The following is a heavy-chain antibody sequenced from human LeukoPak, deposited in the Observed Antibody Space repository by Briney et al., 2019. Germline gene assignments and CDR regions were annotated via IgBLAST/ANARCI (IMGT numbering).Heavy chain of an antibody. Sequence: GGSLRLSCAASGFTFSNYWMTWFRQAPGKGLEWVANIKQDGSEKNYVDSVKGRFTISRDNANNSLSLQMNSLRVEDTAVYYCARTSGTYGGLSDDWGQGTLVTVSS. CDR1: GFTFSNYW. D-gene: IGHD4/OR15-4a*01. V-gene: IGHV3-7*01. CDR3: ARTSGTYGGLSDD. J-gene: IGHJ4*02. CDR2: IKQDGSEK.